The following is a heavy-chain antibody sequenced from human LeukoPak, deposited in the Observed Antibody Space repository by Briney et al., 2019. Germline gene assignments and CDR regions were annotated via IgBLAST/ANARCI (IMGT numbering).Heavy chain of an antibody. V-gene: IGHV3-30*02. J-gene: IGHJ4*02. Sequence: GGSLRLSCAASGFTFSSYGMHWVRQAPGKGLEWVAFIRYDGSNKYYADSVKGRFTISRDNSKNTLYVQMNSLRAEDTAVYYCARVGYSYGYPYFDYWGQGTLVTVSS. D-gene: IGHD5-18*01. CDR2: IRYDGSNK. CDR3: ARVGYSYGYPYFDY. CDR1: GFTFSSYG.